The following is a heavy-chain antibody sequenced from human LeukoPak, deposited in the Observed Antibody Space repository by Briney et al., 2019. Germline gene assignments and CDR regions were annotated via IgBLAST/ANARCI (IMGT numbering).Heavy chain of an antibody. CDR2: INHSGST. CDR3: ARKLSASHDAFDI. V-gene: IGHV4-34*01. D-gene: IGHD1-1*01. J-gene: IGHJ3*02. Sequence: SETLSLTCAVYGGSFSGYYWSWIRQPPGKGLEWIGEINHSGSTNYNPSLKSRVTISVDTSKNQFSLKLSSVTAADTAVYYCARKLSASHDAFDIWGPGTMVIVSS. CDR1: GGSFSGYY.